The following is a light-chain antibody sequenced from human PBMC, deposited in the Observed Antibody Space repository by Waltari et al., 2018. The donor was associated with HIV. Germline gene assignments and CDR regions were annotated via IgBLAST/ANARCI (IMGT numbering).Light chain of an antibody. CDR1: SSDIGSYNR. CDR2: EVT. Sequence: QSTLTQPPSVSGSLGQSVTIACSGTSSDIGSYNRVSWYQQPPGNAPKLIIYEVTNRPSGFAVRFSGSKSGNTASLTISGLQAEDEADYYCSSYTTSSTWVFGGGTQLTVL. J-gene: IGLJ3*02. V-gene: IGLV2-18*02. CDR3: SSYTTSSTWV.